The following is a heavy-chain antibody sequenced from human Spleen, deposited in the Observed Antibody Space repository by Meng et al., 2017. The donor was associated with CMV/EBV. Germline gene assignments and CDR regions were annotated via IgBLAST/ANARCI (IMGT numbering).Heavy chain of an antibody. Sequence: GSLRLSCTVSGGSISSYYWSWIRQPPGKGLEWIGYIYYSGSTNNNPSLKCRVTISVDTSKNQFSLKLSSVTAADTAVYYCARDRGSSGWYGSGYYYGMDVWGQGTTVTVSS. CDR2: IYYSGST. CDR1: GGSISSYY. CDR3: ARDRGSSGWYGSGYYYGMDV. J-gene: IGHJ6*02. V-gene: IGHV4-59*01. D-gene: IGHD6-19*01.